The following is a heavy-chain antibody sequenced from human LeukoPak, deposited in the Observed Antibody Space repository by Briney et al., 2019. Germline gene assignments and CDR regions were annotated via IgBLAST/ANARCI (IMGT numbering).Heavy chain of an antibody. CDR2: IYYSGST. Sequence: PSETLSLTCTVSGGSISSYYWSWIRQPPGKGLEWIGYIYYSGSTNYNPSLKSRVTISVDTSKNQFSLKLSSVTAADTAVYYCARCPRAAFDILGQGTMVTVSS. CDR1: GGSISSYY. V-gene: IGHV4-59*01. J-gene: IGHJ3*02. CDR3: ARCPRAAFDI.